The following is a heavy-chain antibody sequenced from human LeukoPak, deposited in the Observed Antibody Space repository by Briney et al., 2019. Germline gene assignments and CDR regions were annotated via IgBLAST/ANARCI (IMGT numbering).Heavy chain of an antibody. J-gene: IGHJ4*02. D-gene: IGHD6-19*01. CDR2: IYPGDSDT. CDR1: GYSFPRYW. Sequence: GESPKISSKGSGYSFPRYWIGWVRQMPGKGLEWMGIIYPGDSDTRYSPSFQGQVTISADKSISTAYLQWSSLKASDTAMYYCARYSSGWYRSYFDYWGQGTLVTVSS. V-gene: IGHV5-51*01. CDR3: ARYSSGWYRSYFDY.